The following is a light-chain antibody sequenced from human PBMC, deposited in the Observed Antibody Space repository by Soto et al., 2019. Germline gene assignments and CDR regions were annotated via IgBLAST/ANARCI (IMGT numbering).Light chain of an antibody. V-gene: IGKV3-15*01. Sequence: EIVMTQSPDTLSVSPGEGVTLSCRASQSVSSDLAWYQQKTGQSPRLLMYGAYTRATDIPARFSGGGSGTEFTLTISSLQSEDVAIYYCQQYHDWPPITFGPGTKVEIK. CDR1: QSVSSD. CDR2: GAY. J-gene: IGKJ3*01. CDR3: QQYHDWPPIT.